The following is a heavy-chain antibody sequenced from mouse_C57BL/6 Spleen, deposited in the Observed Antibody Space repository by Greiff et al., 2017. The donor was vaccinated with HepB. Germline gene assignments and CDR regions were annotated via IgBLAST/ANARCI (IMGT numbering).Heavy chain of an antibody. CDR2: IDPSDSYT. J-gene: IGHJ4*01. CDR1: GYTFTSYW. D-gene: IGHD1-1*01. Sequence: VQLQQPGAELVRPGTSVKLSCKASGYTFTSYWMHWVKQRPGQGLEWIGVIDPSDSYTNYNQKFKGKATLTVDTSSSTAYMQLSSLTSEDSAVYYCARVYYGSTHYAMDYWGQGTSVTVSS. V-gene: IGHV1-59*01. CDR3: ARVYYGSTHYAMDY.